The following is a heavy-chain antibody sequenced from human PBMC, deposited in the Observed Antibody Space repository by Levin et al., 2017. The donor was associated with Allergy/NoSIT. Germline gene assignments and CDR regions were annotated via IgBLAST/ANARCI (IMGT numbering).Heavy chain of an antibody. V-gene: IGHV5-51*01. Sequence: KVSCKGSGYSFTSYWIGWVRQMPGKGLEWMGIIYPGDSDTRYSPSFQGQVTISADKSISTAYLQWSSLKASDTAMYYCARPPYYGSGSDAFDIWGQGTMVTVSS. CDR3: ARPPYYGSGSDAFDI. CDR2: IYPGDSDT. D-gene: IGHD3-10*01. J-gene: IGHJ3*02. CDR1: GYSFTSYW.